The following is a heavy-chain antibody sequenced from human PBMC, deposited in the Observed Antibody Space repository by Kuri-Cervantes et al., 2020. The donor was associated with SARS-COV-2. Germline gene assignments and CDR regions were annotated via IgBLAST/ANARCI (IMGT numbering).Heavy chain of an antibody. D-gene: IGHD6-19*01. J-gene: IGHJ6*02. CDR3: ARARIVSSGWYYYYGMDV. Sequence: SETLSLTCTVSGGSISSGGYYWSWIRQHPGKGLEWIGYIYHSGSTYYNPSLKSRVTISVDRSKNQFSLKLSSVTAADTAVYYCARARIVSSGWYYYYGMDVWGQGTTVTVSS. CDR2: IYHSGST. V-gene: IGHV4-30-2*01. CDR1: GGSISSGGYY.